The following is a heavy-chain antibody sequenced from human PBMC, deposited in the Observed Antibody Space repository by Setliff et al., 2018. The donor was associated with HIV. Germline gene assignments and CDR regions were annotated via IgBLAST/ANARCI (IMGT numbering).Heavy chain of an antibody. CDR3: ARGGGSRAATSSYYYMDV. CDR1: GGSISIGGYY. CDR2: IYHNGST. V-gene: IGHV4-31*01. J-gene: IGHJ6*03. Sequence: PSETLSLTCTVSGGSISIGGYYWGWIRQHPGKGLEWIGYIYHNGSTYYNPSLKSHVIISVDTSKNQFSLKLSSVTAADTAVYYCARGGGSRAATSSYYYMDVWGKGTTVTVSS. D-gene: IGHD2-15*01.